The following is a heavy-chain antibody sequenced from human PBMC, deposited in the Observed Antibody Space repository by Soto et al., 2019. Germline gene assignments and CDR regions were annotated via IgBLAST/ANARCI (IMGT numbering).Heavy chain of an antibody. D-gene: IGHD6-6*01. Sequence: QVQLVESGGGVVQPGRSLRLSCAASGFTFSSYGMHWVRQAPGKGLEWVAVISYDGSNKYYADSVKGRFTISRDNSKNTLYLQMNSLRAEDTAVYYCAEDRGGGARYYCYGMDVWGQGTTVSVSS. J-gene: IGHJ6*02. CDR3: AEDRGGGARYYCYGMDV. CDR1: GFTFSSYG. CDR2: ISYDGSNK. V-gene: IGHV3-30*18.